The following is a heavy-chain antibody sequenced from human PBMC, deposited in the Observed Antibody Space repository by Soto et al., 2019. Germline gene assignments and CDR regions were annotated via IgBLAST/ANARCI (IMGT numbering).Heavy chain of an antibody. CDR3: ARVAVDYDILTGYHRPYYFDY. V-gene: IGHV1-18*01. CDR1: GYTFTSYG. Sequence: ASVKVSCKASGYTFTSYGITWVRQAPGQGLEWMGWISAYNGNTNYAQKLQGRVAMTTDTSTSTAYMELRSLRSDDTAVYYCARVAVDYDILTGYHRPYYFDYWGQGTLVTVSS. D-gene: IGHD3-9*01. J-gene: IGHJ4*02. CDR2: ISAYNGNT.